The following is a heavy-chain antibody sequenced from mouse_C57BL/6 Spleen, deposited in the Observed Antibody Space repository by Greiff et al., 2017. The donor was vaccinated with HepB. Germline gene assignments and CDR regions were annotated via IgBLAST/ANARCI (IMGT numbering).Heavy chain of an antibody. Sequence: VQLVESGPELVKPGASVKISCKASGYAFSNSWMNWVKQRPEKGLEWIGRIYPGDGDTKYNGKFKGKATLTADKSSSTAYMHLSSLTSEDSAVYICARESYYGSSYFDYWGKGTTLTVAT. CDR3: ARESYYGSSYFDY. D-gene: IGHD1-1*01. CDR1: GYAFSNSW. V-gene: IGHV1-82*01. J-gene: IGHJ2*01. CDR2: IYPGDGDT.